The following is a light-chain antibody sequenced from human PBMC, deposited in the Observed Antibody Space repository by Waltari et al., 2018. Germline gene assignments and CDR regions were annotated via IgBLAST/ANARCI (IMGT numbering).Light chain of an antibody. J-gene: IGKJ2*01. V-gene: IGKV3-15*01. Sequence: EIVMTQSPATLSVSPGERATLSCRASPSVSSSLAWYQQKPGQAPRLLIYGASTRATGIPARFSGSGSGTEFTLTISSLQSEDFAVYYCQQYNNWPPYTFGQGTKVEIK. CDR1: PSVSSS. CDR2: GAS. CDR3: QQYNNWPPYT.